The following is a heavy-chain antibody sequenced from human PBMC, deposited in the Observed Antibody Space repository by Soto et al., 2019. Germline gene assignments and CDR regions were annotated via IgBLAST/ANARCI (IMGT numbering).Heavy chain of an antibody. CDR3: ARVFPDGWVEPGVVRGYLDT. V-gene: IGHV1-69*01. CDR2: IIPIFGTT. CDR1: ADSFSSYG. Sequence: QVQLVQSGAEVKEPGSAVKVSCKAPADSFSSYGISWVRQAPGQGLAWMGGIIPIFGTTNYAEKFQGRVTITADESTNTAYMEWSSLRSEDTALYYCARVFPDGWVEPGVVRGYLDTWGRGTLVTVSS. D-gene: IGHD3-3*01. J-gene: IGHJ4*02.